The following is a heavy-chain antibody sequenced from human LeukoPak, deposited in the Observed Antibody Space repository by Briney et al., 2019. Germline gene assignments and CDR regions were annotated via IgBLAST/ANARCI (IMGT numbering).Heavy chain of an antibody. CDR3: ARDRCSGGSCYPVNWFDP. J-gene: IGHJ5*02. D-gene: IGHD2-15*01. Sequence: QTLSLTCAISGDSVSSNSAAWNWLRQSPSRGLEWLGRTYYRSKWYNDYAVSVKSRITINPDTSKNQFSLQLNSVTPEDTAVYYCARDRCSGGSCYPVNWFDPWGQGTLVTVSS. CDR2: TYYRSKWYN. CDR1: GDSVSSNSAA. V-gene: IGHV6-1*01.